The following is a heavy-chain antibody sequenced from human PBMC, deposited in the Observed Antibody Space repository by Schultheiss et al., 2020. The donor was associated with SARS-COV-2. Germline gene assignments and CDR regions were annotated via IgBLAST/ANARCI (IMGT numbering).Heavy chain of an antibody. V-gene: IGHV3-23*01. Sequence: GGSLRLSCTASGLTISSYGMSWVRQAPGKGLEWVSLISDSGGNTYYADSVKGRFTISRDNTKNTVYLQMNSLRAEDTAMYYCARAPLVYGDYHWCDHWGQGTLVTVSS. CDR1: GLTISSYG. CDR3: ARAPLVYGDYHWCDH. D-gene: IGHD4-17*01. CDR2: ISDSGGNT. J-gene: IGHJ5*02.